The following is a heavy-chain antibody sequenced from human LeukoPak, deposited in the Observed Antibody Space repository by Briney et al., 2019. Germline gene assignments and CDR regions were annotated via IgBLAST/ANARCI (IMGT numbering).Heavy chain of an antibody. CDR2: ISYSGST. D-gene: IGHD6-13*01. Sequence: SETLSLTCTVSGGSISSSSFYWGWIRQPPGKGLEWIGSISYSGSTYYNPSLKSRVTISVDTSKNQFSLKLSSVTAADTAVYFCARQIASAGTAGFDFWGQGALVTVSS. J-gene: IGHJ4*02. CDR1: GGSISSSSFY. V-gene: IGHV4-39*07. CDR3: ARQIASAGTAGFDF.